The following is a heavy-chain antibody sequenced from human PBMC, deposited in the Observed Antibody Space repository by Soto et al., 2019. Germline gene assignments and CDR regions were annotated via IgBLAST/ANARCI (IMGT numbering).Heavy chain of an antibody. D-gene: IGHD5-18*01. Sequence: ASVKVSCKASGYTFTSSAMHWVRQAPGQRLEWMGWINAGNGNTKYSQKFQGRVTITRDTSASTAYMELSSLRSEDTAVYYCARVNTAMVTSYYYYGMDVWGQGTTVTVSS. CDR1: GYTFTSSA. CDR3: ARVNTAMVTSYYYYGMDV. CDR2: INAGNGNT. J-gene: IGHJ6*02. V-gene: IGHV1-3*01.